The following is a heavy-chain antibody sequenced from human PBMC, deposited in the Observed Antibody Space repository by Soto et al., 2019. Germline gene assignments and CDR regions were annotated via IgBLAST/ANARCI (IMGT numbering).Heavy chain of an antibody. Sequence: PVGSLRVSCAAAGVSFGISPMHWVRQAPGKGPEWVALISYDGTNKFYADSVKGRFTISRDNSKSTPYLQVDSLRPEDAAVYYCARDPKTSGGQHWAFTYFDSWGQGTLVTVSS. CDR3: ARDPKTSGGQHWAFTYFDS. CDR1: GVSFGISP. J-gene: IGHJ4*02. V-gene: IGHV3-30-3*01. D-gene: IGHD7-27*01. CDR2: ISYDGTNK.